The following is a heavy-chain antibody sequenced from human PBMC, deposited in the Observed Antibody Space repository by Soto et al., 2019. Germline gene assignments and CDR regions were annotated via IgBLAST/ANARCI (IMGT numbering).Heavy chain of an antibody. CDR2: IGGRATSA. J-gene: IGHJ4*02. D-gene: IGHD3-22*01. CDR3: AKSRYSDSSGDYYDF. CDR1: GFTFSNYA. Sequence: GGSLRLSCAASGFTFSNYAMSWVRQAPGKGLEWVSGIGGRATSAYYADSVKGRFAIPRDNAYNTLFLQLNSLRAEDTAVYYCAKSRYSDSSGDYYDFWGQGTLVTVSS. V-gene: IGHV3-23*01.